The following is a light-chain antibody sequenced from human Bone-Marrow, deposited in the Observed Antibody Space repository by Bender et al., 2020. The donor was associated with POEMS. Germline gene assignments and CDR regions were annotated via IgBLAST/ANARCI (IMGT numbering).Light chain of an antibody. CDR1: SSDVGGSNF. J-gene: IGLJ3*02. Sequence: QSALTQPASVSGSPGQSITISCTGTSSDVGGSNFVSWYQQHPGKAPKLIIYDVRSRPSGVSDRFSGSKSGNMASLTISGLQTEDEADYYCSSYAGSNNPWVFGGGTKLTVL. CDR3: SSYAGSNNPWV. CDR2: DVR. V-gene: IGLV2-14*01.